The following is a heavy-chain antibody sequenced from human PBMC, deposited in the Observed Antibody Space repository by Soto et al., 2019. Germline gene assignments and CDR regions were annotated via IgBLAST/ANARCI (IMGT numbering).Heavy chain of an antibody. D-gene: IGHD6-19*01. CDR2: IYYSGST. V-gene: IGHV4-31*03. J-gene: IGHJ5*02. CDR1: GGSISSGGYY. Sequence: QVQLQESGPGLVKPSQTLSLTCTVSGGSISSGGYYWSWIRQHPGKGLEWIGYIYYSGSTYYNPSLKSRVTISVDTSKNQFSLKLSSVTAADTAVYYCARGSSSSGWYFNWFDPWGQGTLVTVSS. CDR3: ARGSSSSGWYFNWFDP.